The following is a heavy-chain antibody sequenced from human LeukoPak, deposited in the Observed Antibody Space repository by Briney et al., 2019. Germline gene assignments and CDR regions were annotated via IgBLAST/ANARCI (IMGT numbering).Heavy chain of an antibody. CDR3: AREVHPPTLLYYYYYYMDV. V-gene: IGHV3-11*04. Sequence: GGSLRLSCAASGFTFSDYNMRWIRQAPGKGLEWVSSISRSGSTKYYADSVKGRFTITRDNAKNSLYLQMNSLRAEDTAVYYCAREVHPPTLLYYYYYYMDVWGKGTTVTVSS. CDR1: GFTFSDYN. J-gene: IGHJ6*03. D-gene: IGHD2-15*01. CDR2: ISRSGSTK.